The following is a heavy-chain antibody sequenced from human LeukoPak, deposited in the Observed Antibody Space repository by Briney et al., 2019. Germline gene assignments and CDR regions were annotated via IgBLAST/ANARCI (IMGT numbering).Heavy chain of an antibody. CDR2: IYYSGST. CDR1: GGSVTSGIYH. V-gene: IGHV4-61*01. CDR3: ARHPLTFGRVIDSNWFDP. Sequence: SETLSLTCTVSGGSVTSGIYHWGWIRQSPGKGLEWIGYIYYSGSTNYNPSLKSRVTISVDTSKNQFSLKLSSVTAADTAVYYCARHPLTFGRVIDSNWFDPWGQGTLVTVSS. J-gene: IGHJ5*02. D-gene: IGHD3-16*02.